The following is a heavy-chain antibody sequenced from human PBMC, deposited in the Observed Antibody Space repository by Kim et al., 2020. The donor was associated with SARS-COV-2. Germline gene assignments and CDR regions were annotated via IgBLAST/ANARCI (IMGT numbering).Heavy chain of an antibody. CDR1: GFAFSDHY. Sequence: GGSLRLSCAASGFAFSDHYMDWVRQAPGKGLEWVGRIRDKANSYTTEYAASVKGRFTISRDDSKNSLFLQMNSLKAEDTAVYYCTRGASSLAAYYYSGLDVWGQGTTVTVSS. CDR3: TRGASSLAAYYYSGLDV. V-gene: IGHV3-72*01. CDR2: IRDKANSYTT. J-gene: IGHJ6*02.